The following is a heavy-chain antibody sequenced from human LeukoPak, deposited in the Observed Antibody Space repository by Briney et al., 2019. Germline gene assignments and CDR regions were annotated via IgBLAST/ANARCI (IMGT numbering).Heavy chain of an antibody. CDR2: IYTSGST. CDR3: ASWPIVVVPAAMNYYYYYMDV. Sequence: PSETLSLTCTVSGGSISSYYWSWIRQPAGKGLEWIGRIYTSGSTNYNPSLKSRVTMSVDTSKNQFSLKLRSVTAADTAVYYCASWPIVVVPAAMNYYYYYMDVWGKGTTVTVSS. D-gene: IGHD2-2*01. J-gene: IGHJ6*03. V-gene: IGHV4-4*07. CDR1: GGSISSYY.